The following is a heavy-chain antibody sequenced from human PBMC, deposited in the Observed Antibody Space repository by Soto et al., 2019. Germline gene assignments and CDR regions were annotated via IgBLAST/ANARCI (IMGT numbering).Heavy chain of an antibody. Sequence: SETLSLTCTVSGASIRSGGYYWSWIRQDPGKGLEWLGYIYDNGTTYYNPSLKSRVSISRDTSKNQFSLKMTSLTAADTAIYYRASVQVRATTCFDLCDQGTKVTVSS. CDR1: GASIRSGGYY. CDR2: IYDNGTT. V-gene: IGHV4-31*02. J-gene: IGHJ5*02. CDR3: ASVQVRATTCFDL.